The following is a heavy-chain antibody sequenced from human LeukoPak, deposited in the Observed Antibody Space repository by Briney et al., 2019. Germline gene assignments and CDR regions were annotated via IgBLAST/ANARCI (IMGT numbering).Heavy chain of an antibody. CDR1: GYTFTDYY. J-gene: IGHJ6*03. CDR3: ARGGHLLSFGELPLPSLTSDYNYYMDV. Sequence: ASVKVPCKASGYTFTDYYMLWVRQAPGQGLEWMGIINPSGGSTTYAQKFQGRVTMTRDMSTSTVYMELSSLRSEDTAVYHCARGGHLLSFGELPLPSLTSDYNYYMDVWGKGTTVTVSS. D-gene: IGHD3-10*01. V-gene: IGHV1-46*01. CDR2: INPSGGST.